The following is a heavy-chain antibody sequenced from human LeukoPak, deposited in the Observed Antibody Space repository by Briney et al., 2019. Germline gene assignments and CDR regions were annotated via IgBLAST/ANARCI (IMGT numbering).Heavy chain of an antibody. Sequence: VASVKVSCKASGYTFTSYGISWVRQAPGQGLEWMGWISAYNGNTNYAQKLQGRVTMTTDTSTSTAYMELRSLRSDDTAVYYCARSRYYYDSSGEFDYWGQGTLVTVSS. CDR3: ARSRYYYDSSGEFDY. J-gene: IGHJ4*02. D-gene: IGHD3-22*01. CDR1: GYTFTSYG. V-gene: IGHV1-18*01. CDR2: ISAYNGNT.